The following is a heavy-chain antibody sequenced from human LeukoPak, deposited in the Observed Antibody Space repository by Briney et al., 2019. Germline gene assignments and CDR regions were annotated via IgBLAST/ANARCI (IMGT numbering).Heavy chain of an antibody. CDR3: ARELGGDFWSGYFSPFDF. CDR1: GSSINTYY. Sequence: PSETLSLTCTVSGSSINTYYWSWIRQPAGKGLEWIGRIFSSGSTNYNPSLKSRVTMSVDTSKNQFSLTLSSMTAADTAVYYCARELGGDFWSGYFSPFDFWGLGTLVTVSS. J-gene: IGHJ4*02. D-gene: IGHD3-3*01. CDR2: IFSSGST. V-gene: IGHV4-4*07.